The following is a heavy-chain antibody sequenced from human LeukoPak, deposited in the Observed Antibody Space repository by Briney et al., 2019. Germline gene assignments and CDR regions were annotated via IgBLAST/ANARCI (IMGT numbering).Heavy chain of an antibody. J-gene: IGHJ4*02. D-gene: IGHD2-15*01. CDR2: INHSGSI. CDR3: ARGIVVVVAATLRYYFDY. V-gene: IGHV4-34*01. Sequence: PSETLSLTCAVYGGSFSGYYWSWIRQPPGKGLEWIGEINHSGSINYNPSLKSRVTISVDTSKNQFSLKLSSVTAADTAVYYCARGIVVVVAATLRYYFDYWGQGTLVTVSS. CDR1: GGSFSGYY.